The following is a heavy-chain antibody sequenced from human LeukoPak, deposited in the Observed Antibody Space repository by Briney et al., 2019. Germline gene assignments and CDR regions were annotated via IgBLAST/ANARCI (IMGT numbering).Heavy chain of an antibody. V-gene: IGHV3-30-3*01. CDR1: GFTFSSYA. CDR2: ISHDGSNK. D-gene: IGHD3-10*02. J-gene: IGHJ6*04. CDR3: AELGITMIGGV. Sequence: WRSLRLSCEASGFTFSSYAMHWVRQAPGKGLEWVAIISHDGSNKYYADSVKGRFTISRDNSKNTLYLQMNSLGAEDTAVYYCAELGITMIGGVWGKGTTVTISS.